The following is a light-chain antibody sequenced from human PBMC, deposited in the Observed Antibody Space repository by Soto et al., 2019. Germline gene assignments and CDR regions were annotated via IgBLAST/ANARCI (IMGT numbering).Light chain of an antibody. Sequence: DIPMTQSPSTLSASVGDRVTITCRASQSISSWLAWYQQKPGKAPKLLIYKASTLESGVPSRFSGSGSGTEFTLTISILQPDDFATYYCQQYNIYSETFGQGTKVE. J-gene: IGKJ1*01. V-gene: IGKV1-5*03. CDR1: QSISSW. CDR3: QQYNIYSET. CDR2: KAS.